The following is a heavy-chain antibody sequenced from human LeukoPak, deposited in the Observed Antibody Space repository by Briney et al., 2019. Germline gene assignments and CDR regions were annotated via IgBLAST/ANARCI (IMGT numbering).Heavy chain of an antibody. CDR2: IYYSGRT. V-gene: IGHV4-39*07. J-gene: IGHJ6*02. CDR1: GLSISSSDYY. D-gene: IGHD1/OR15-1a*01. CDR3: ARQKWEQQGRDYYFNGLDV. Sequence: SETLSLTCTVPGLSISSSDYYCGWIRQPPGNGLEWIGSIYYSGRTYYNPSLKSRATISEDTSKNQFSLKLSSVTAADTAVYYCARQKWEQQGRDYYFNGLDVWGPGTTVIVSS.